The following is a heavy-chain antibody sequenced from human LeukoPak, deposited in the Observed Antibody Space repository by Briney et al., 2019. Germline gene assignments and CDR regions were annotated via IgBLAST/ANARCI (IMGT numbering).Heavy chain of an antibody. J-gene: IGHJ5*02. CDR2: INPTGGST. CDR3: ARDNSVGDNAWWFDP. CDR1: GYTFTSYY. V-gene: IGHV1-46*01. Sequence: ASVKVSCKASGYTFTSYYMHWVRQAPRQGLEWMGLINPTGGSTGYAQKFQGRVTVTRDMSTSTDYMELSSLRSEDTAIYYCARDNSVGDNAWWFDPWGQGTLVTVSS. D-gene: IGHD1-26*01.